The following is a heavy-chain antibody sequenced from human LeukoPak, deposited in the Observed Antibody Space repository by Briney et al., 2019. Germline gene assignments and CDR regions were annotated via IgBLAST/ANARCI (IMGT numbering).Heavy chain of an antibody. CDR3: VSYEQQLSDWFFDL. D-gene: IGHD6-13*01. V-gene: IGHV3-53*01. CDR2: IYANDNT. J-gene: IGHJ2*01. CDR1: GFSVSSKY. Sequence: GGSLRLSCAASGFSVSSKYLTWVRQAPGKGLEWVSLIYANDNTDYVDSVKGRFTISRDISKNTVYLQMNSLRAEDTAVYYCVSYEQQLSDWFFDLWGRGTLVTVSS.